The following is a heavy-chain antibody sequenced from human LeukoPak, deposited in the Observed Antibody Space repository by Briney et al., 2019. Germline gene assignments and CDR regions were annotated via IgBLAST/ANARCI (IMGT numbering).Heavy chain of an antibody. CDR1: GGSFSGYY. CDR3: ARTYSGSYLDY. V-gene: IGHV4-34*01. J-gene: IGHJ4*02. Sequence: SETLSLTCAVYGGSFSGYYWSWIRQPPGKGLEWIGEINHSGSTNYNPSLKSRVTISVDTSKNQFSLKLSSVTAADTAVYYCARTYSGSYLDYWGQGTLVTVSS. CDR2: INHSGST. D-gene: IGHD1-26*01.